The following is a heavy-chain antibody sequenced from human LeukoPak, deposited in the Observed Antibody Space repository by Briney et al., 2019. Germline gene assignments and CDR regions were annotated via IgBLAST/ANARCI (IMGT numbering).Heavy chain of an antibody. J-gene: IGHJ2*01. CDR1: GFTFSDYY. V-gene: IGHV3-11*04. CDR3: ARDQFEYSSGWDFGYFDL. Sequence: PGGSLRLSCAASGFTFSDYYMSWIRQAPGKGLEWVSYISRSGSTIYYADSLKGRFTISRDNAKNSLYLQMNSLRAEDTAVYYCARDQFEYSSGWDFGYFDLWGRGTLVTVSS. D-gene: IGHD6-19*01. CDR2: ISRSGSTI.